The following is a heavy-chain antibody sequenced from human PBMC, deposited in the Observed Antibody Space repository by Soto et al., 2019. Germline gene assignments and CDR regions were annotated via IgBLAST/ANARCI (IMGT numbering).Heavy chain of an antibody. CDR2: IHPSGQPI. Sequence: EVQLVESGGGLVQPGGSLRLSCAVSGFTFSSSEMYWVRQAPGKGLEWISYIHPSGQPIFYADSVKGRFTISRANAHNSLFLQMNSLRAEDTAVYYCARRASRWGQGTMVTVSS. J-gene: IGHJ3*01. V-gene: IGHV3-48*03. D-gene: IGHD1-26*01. CDR1: GFTFSSSE. CDR3: ARRASR.